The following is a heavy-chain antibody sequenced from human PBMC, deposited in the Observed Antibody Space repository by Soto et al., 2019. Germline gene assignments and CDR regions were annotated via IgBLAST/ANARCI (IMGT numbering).Heavy chain of an antibody. J-gene: IGHJ3*02. Sequence: QVQLVQSGAEVKKPGASVKVSCKVSGYTLTELSMHWVRQAPGKGLEWMGGFDPEDGETIYAQKFQGRVTMTEDTSTDTAYIDLRSLRSEDTAVYYCATDLPNLWFGAIDAFDIWGQGTMVTVSS. D-gene: IGHD3-10*01. CDR2: FDPEDGET. CDR1: GYTLTELS. CDR3: ATDLPNLWFGAIDAFDI. V-gene: IGHV1-24*01.